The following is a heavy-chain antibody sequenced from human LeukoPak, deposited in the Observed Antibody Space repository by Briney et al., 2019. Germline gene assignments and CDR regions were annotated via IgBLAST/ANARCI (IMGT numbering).Heavy chain of an antibody. V-gene: IGHV1-24*01. Sequence: ASGKVSCKVSGYTLTELSMHWVRQAPGKGLEWMGGFDPEDGETIYAQKFQGRVTMTRDTSISTAFMELSRLTSDDTAVYYCARDLSITMVRAPFYWGPGTPVTVSS. D-gene: IGHD3-10*01. CDR1: GYTLTELS. CDR3: ARDLSITMVRAPFY. CDR2: FDPEDGET. J-gene: IGHJ4*02.